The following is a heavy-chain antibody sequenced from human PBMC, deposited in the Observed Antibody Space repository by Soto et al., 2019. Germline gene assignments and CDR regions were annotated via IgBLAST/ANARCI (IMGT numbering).Heavy chain of an antibody. CDR1: GGTFSSYA. J-gene: IGHJ4*02. D-gene: IGHD6-6*01. V-gene: IGHV1-18*01. CDR2: ISVYNGNT. Sequence: ASVKVSCKASGGTFSSYAISWVRQAPGQGLEWLGWISVYNGNTNYAQKFQGRITMTTDTFTSTASMELRSLRSADTAVYYCARDRSPYSSSSSLFVDDWGQGSLVTVSS. CDR3: ARDRSPYSSSSSLFVDD.